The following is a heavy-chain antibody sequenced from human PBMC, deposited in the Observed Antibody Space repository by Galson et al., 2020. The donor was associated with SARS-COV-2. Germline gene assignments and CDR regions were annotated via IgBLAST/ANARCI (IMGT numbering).Heavy chain of an antibody. Sequence: GESLKISCAASGFTFSSYWMSWVRQAPGKGLEWVANIKQDGSEKYYVDSVKGRFTISRDNAKNSLYLQMNSLRAEDTAVYYCARDLKTYYYDSSGYYEEYYFDYWGQGTLVTVSS. CDR3: ARDLKTYYYDSSGYYEEYYFDY. V-gene: IGHV3-7*03. J-gene: IGHJ4*02. CDR1: GFTFSSYW. CDR2: IKQDGSEK. D-gene: IGHD3-22*01.